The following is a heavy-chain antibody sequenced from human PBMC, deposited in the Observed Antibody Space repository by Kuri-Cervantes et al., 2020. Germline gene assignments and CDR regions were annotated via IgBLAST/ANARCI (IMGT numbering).Heavy chain of an antibody. Sequence: SETLSLTCDVSGASISSNHWWSWVRRPPGKGLEWIGEIHHSGSTNYNNYNPSLKSRVTISVDTSKNQFSLKLSSVTAADTAVYYCAKDGQENGFWEYSYMDVWGKGTTVTVSS. CDR2: IHHSGST. CDR3: AKDGQENGFWEYSYMDV. J-gene: IGHJ6*03. V-gene: IGHV4-4*02. CDR1: GASISSNHW. D-gene: IGHD3-3*01.